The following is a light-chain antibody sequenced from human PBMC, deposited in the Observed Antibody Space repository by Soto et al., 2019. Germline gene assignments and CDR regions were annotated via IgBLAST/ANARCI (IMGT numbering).Light chain of an antibody. CDR2: DVR. CDR1: SSDVGGYNY. CDR3: SSYTTISTYV. Sequence: QSVLTQPASVSGSPGQSITISCTGTSSDVGGYNYVSWYQQNPGKAPKLMIYDVRNRPSGVSNRFSGSKSVNTASLTISGLQAEDEADYYCSSYTTISTYVFGTGTKVTVL. J-gene: IGLJ1*01. V-gene: IGLV2-14*01.